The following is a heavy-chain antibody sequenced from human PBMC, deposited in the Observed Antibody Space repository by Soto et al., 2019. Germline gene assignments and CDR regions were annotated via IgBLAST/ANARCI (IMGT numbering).Heavy chain of an antibody. CDR3: ARGAKYIVATTNYFDY. V-gene: IGHV4-34*01. CDR2: INHSGST. Sequence: PSETLSLTCAVYGGSFSGYYWSWIRQPPGKGLEWIGEINHSGSTNYNPSLKSRVTISVDTSKNQFSLKLSSVTAADTAVYYCARGAKYIVATTNYFDYWGQGTLVTVSS. J-gene: IGHJ4*02. D-gene: IGHD5-12*01. CDR1: GGSFSGYY.